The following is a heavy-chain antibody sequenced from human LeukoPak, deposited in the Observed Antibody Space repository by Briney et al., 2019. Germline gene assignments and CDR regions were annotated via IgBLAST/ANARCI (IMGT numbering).Heavy chain of an antibody. J-gene: IGHJ4*02. Sequence: GGSLRLSCAASGFTFSSYSMNRVRQAPGKGLEWVSSISSSSSYIYYADSVKGRFTISRDNAKNSLYLQMNSLRAEDTAVYYCARVNEEWLVPYFDYWGQGTLVTVSS. CDR1: GFTFSSYS. V-gene: IGHV3-21*01. CDR3: ARVNEEWLVPYFDY. CDR2: ISSSSSYI. D-gene: IGHD6-19*01.